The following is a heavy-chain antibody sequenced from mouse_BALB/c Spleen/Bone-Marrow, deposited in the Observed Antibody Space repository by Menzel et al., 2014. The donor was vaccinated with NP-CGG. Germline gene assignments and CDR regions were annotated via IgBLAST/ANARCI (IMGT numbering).Heavy chain of an antibody. CDR1: GYTFTSSW. CDR3: TRGGAGTFAY. J-gene: IGHJ3*01. Sequence: LQQSGPELVRPGASVILSCKASGYTFTSSWMHWVKQRPGQGLEWIGNIYPDSGNNNYDENFKSKATLTVDTSSSTAYMQLSSLTSEDSAFYYCTRGGAGTFAYWGQGTLVTVSA. CDR2: IYPDSGNN. V-gene: IGHV1S22*01. D-gene: IGHD4-1*01.